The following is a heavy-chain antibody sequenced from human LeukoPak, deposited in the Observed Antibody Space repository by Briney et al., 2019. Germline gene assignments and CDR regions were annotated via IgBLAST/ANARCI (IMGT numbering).Heavy chain of an antibody. CDR3: ARDLTRDEYYYYGMDV. CDR1: GGTFSSYA. Sequence: SVKVSCKASGGTFSSYAISWVRQAPGQGLEWMGRIIPILGIANYAQKFQGRVTITADKSTSTAYMELSSLRSVDTAVYYCARDLTRDEYYYYGMDVWGQGTTVTVSS. J-gene: IGHJ6*02. CDR2: IIPILGIA. V-gene: IGHV1-69*04.